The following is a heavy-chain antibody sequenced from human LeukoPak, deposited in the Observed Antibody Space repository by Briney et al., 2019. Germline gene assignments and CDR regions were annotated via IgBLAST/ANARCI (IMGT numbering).Heavy chain of an antibody. CDR3: ARQAQLSSSWYKGGYYFDY. CDR1: GFTVSSNY. Sequence: PGGSLRLSCAASGFTVSSNYMSWVRQAPGKGLEWVSVIYSGGSTYYADSVKGRFTISRDNSKNTLYLQMNSLRAEDTAVYYCARQAQLSSSWYKGGYYFDYWGQGTLVTVSS. D-gene: IGHD6-13*01. J-gene: IGHJ4*02. V-gene: IGHV3-53*01. CDR2: IYSGGST.